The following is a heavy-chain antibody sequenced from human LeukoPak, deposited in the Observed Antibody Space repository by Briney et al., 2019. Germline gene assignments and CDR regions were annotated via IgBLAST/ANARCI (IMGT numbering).Heavy chain of an antibody. CDR2: ISSSGSTI. CDR3: AKGPDWLLFNWFDP. CDR1: GFTFSSYS. Sequence: GGSLRLSCAASGFTFSSYSMNWVRQAPGKGLEWVSYISSSGSTIYYADSVKGRFTISRDNAKNSLYLQMNSLRAEDTAVYYCAKGPDWLLFNWFDPWGQGTLVTVSS. V-gene: IGHV3-48*04. J-gene: IGHJ5*02. D-gene: IGHD3-9*01.